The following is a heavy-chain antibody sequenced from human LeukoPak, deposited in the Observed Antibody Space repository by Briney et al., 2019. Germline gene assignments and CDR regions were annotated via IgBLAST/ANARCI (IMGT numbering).Heavy chain of an antibody. J-gene: IGHJ4*02. D-gene: IGHD3-16*01. Sequence: QPGRSLRLSCAASRFTFSSYGMHWVCQAPGKGLEWVAVIWNDGSNKYYADSVKGRFTISRDNSKDTLYLQMNSLRVEDTAVYYCARAVGPFDYWGQGTLVTVSS. CDR1: RFTFSSYG. CDR2: IWNDGSNK. CDR3: ARAVGPFDY. V-gene: IGHV3-33*01.